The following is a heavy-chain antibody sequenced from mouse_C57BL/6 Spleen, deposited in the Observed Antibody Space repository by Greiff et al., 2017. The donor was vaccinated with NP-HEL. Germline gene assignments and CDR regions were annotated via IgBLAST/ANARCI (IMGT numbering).Heavy chain of an antibody. CDR1: GYTFTDYY. CDR2: INPNNGGT. V-gene: IGHV1-26*01. CDR3: ARPDYYGSSYPYYFDY. D-gene: IGHD1-1*01. Sequence: VQLQQSGPELVKPGASVKISCKASGYTFTDYYMNWVKQSHGKSLEWIGDINPNNGGTSYNQKFKGKATLTVDKSSSTAYMELRSLTSEDSAVYYCARPDYYGSSYPYYFDYWGQGTTLTVSS. J-gene: IGHJ2*01.